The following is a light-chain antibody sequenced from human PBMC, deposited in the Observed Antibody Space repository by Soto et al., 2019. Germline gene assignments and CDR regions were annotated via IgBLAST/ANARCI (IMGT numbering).Light chain of an antibody. CDR3: QQLNSYPTPT. CDR2: AAS. V-gene: IGKV1-9*01. CDR1: QGISSY. J-gene: IGKJ5*01. Sequence: DIQLTQSPSFLSASXXXXXXXXXXXSQGISSYLAWYQQKPGKAPKLLIYAASTLQSGVPSRFSGSGSGTEFTLTISSLQPEDFATYDCQQLNSYPTPTFGQGTRLEIK.